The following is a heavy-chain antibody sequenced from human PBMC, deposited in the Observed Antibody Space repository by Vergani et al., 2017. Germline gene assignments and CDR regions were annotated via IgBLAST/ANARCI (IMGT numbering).Heavy chain of an antibody. CDR2: IYYSGST. Sequence: QVQLQESGPGLVQPSETLSLTCTVSGGSISSYYWSWIRQPPGKGLEWIGYIYYSGSTNYNPSLKSRVTISVDTSKNQFSLKLSSVTAADTAVYYCARGDIVVVPAAIRRNWFDPWGQGSLVTVSS. D-gene: IGHD2-2*02. V-gene: IGHV4-59*01. CDR1: GGSISSYY. J-gene: IGHJ5*02. CDR3: ARGDIVVVPAAIRRNWFDP.